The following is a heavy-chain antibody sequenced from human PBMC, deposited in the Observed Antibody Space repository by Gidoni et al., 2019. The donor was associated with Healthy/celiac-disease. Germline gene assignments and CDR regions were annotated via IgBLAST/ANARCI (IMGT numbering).Heavy chain of an antibody. J-gene: IGHJ5*02. D-gene: IGHD3-10*01. V-gene: IGHV4-34*01. CDR1: GGSFSGYY. Sequence: QVQLQQWGAGLLKLSETLSLTCAVYGGSFSGYYWSWIRQPPGKGLEWIGEINHSGSTNYNPSLKSRVTISVDTSKNQFALKLSSVTAADTAVYYCARGTRYGSGSLEFDPWGQGTLVTVSS. CDR3: ARGTRYGSGSLEFDP. CDR2: INHSGST.